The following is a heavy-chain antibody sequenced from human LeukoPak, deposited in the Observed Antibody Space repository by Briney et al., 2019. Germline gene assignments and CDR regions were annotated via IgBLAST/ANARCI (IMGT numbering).Heavy chain of an antibody. V-gene: IGHV4-59*12. Sequence: KTSETLSLTCTVSGGSISSYYWSWIRQPPGKGLEWIGYIYYSGSTNYNPSLKSRVTISVDTSKNQFSLKLSSVTAADTAVYYCARAGGGYDSRSWDYWGQGTLVTVSS. CDR3: ARAGGGYDSRSWDY. CDR1: GGSISSYY. J-gene: IGHJ4*02. CDR2: IYYSGST. D-gene: IGHD3-22*01.